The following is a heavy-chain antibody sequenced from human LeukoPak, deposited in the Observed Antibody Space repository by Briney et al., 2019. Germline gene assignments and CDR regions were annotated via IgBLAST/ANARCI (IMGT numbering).Heavy chain of an antibody. CDR3: ARSSSSWYVGY. CDR2: INHSGST. CDR1: GGSFSGYY. V-gene: IGHV4-34*01. Sequence: PSETLSLTCAVYGGSFSGYYWSWIRQPPGKGLEWIGEINHSGSTNYNPSLKSRVTISVDTSKDQFSLKLSSVTAADTAVYYCARSSSSWYVGYWGQGTLVTVSS. J-gene: IGHJ4*02. D-gene: IGHD6-13*01.